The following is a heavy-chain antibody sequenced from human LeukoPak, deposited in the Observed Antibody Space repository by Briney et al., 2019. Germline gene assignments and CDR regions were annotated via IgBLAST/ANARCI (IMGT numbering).Heavy chain of an antibody. CDR2: ISWNSGSI. Sequence: PGGSLRLSCAASGFTFDDYAMHWVRQAPGKGLEWVSGISWNSGSIGYADSVKGRFTISRDNAKNSLYLQMNSLRAEGTALYYCAKAMGYDFWSGYFDYWGQGTLVTVSS. D-gene: IGHD3-3*01. V-gene: IGHV3-9*01. CDR3: AKAMGYDFWSGYFDY. CDR1: GFTFDDYA. J-gene: IGHJ4*02.